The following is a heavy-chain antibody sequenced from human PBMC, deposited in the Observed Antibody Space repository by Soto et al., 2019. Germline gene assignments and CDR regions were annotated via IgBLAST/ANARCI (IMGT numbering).Heavy chain of an antibody. V-gene: IGHV1-69*01. CDR3: ARDGGRHSGGIDY. CDR2: IIPIFGTA. J-gene: IGHJ4*02. CDR1: GGTFSSYS. Sequence: QVQLVQSGAEVKKPGSSVKFSCKASGGTFSSYSINWLRQAPGQGLEWMGEIIPIFGTANYAQKFQGRVTITADESTSTAYMELSSLRSEDTAVYYCARDGGRHSGGIDYWGQGTLVTVSS. D-gene: IGHD1-26*01.